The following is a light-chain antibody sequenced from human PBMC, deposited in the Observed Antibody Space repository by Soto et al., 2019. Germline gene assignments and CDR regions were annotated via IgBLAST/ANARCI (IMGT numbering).Light chain of an antibody. J-gene: IGLJ3*02. Sequence: QSVLTQPPSVSGAPGQRVTISCTGSSSNIGAGYAVHWFQQLPGTPPKLLIYGNTNRLSGVPDRFSGSKSGTSASLAITGLQAEDEADYYCQSFDSPSVLWVFGGGTKVTVL. CDR1: SSNIGAGYA. V-gene: IGLV1-40*01. CDR2: GNT. CDR3: QSFDSPSVLWV.